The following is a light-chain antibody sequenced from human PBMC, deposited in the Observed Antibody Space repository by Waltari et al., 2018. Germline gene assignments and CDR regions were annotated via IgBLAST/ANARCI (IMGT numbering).Light chain of an antibody. CDR2: AAS. J-gene: IGKJ4*01. Sequence: DIQMTQSPSSLSASVGDRVTITCRASQSISSYLNWYQQKPGKAPELLIYAASSLQSGVPSRFSGSGSGTDFTLTISSLQPEDFATYYCQQRYSTPPTFGGGTKVEIK. CDR3: QQRYSTPPT. V-gene: IGKV1-39*01. CDR1: QSISSY.